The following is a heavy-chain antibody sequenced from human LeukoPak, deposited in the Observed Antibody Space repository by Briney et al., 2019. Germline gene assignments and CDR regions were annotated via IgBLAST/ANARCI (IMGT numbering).Heavy chain of an antibody. CDR2: ISGSGGST. Sequence: PGGSLRLSCAASGFTFSSYAMSWVRQAPGKGLEWVSAISGSGGSTYCADSVKGRFTISRGNSKNTLYLQMNSLRAEDTAVYYCAKDLRPGYSSSWYANYFDYWGQGTLVTVSS. J-gene: IGHJ4*02. CDR3: AKDLRPGYSSSWYANYFDY. V-gene: IGHV3-23*01. CDR1: GFTFSSYA. D-gene: IGHD6-13*01.